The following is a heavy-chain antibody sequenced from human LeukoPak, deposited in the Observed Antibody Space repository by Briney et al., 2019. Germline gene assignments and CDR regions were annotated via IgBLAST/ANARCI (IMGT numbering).Heavy chain of an antibody. CDR1: GGSINSYY. J-gene: IGHJ5*02. Sequence: SETLSLTCTVSGGSINSYYWSWIRQPPGKGLEWIGYIYYSGSTNYNPSLKSRVTISVDTSKNQFSLKLSSVTAADTAVYYCARDIGGPYCSGGSCYEGASWFDPWGQGTLVTVSS. V-gene: IGHV4-59*01. D-gene: IGHD2-15*01. CDR3: ARDIGGPYCSGGSCYEGASWFDP. CDR2: IYYSGST.